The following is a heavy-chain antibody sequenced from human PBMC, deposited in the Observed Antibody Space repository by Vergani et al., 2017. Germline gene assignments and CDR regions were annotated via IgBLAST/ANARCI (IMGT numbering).Heavy chain of an antibody. V-gene: IGHV3-9*01. D-gene: IGHD5-24*01. CDR3: AKDAAKMGKDHFDY. CDR1: GFTFDDYA. CDR2: ISWNSGSI. J-gene: IGHJ4*02. Sequence: EVQLVESGGGLVQPGRSLRLSCAASGFTFDDYAMHWVRQAPGKGLEWVSGISWNSGSIGYADSVKGRFTISRDNAKNSLYLQMNRLRAEDTALYYCAKDAAKMGKDHFDYWGQGTLVTVSS.